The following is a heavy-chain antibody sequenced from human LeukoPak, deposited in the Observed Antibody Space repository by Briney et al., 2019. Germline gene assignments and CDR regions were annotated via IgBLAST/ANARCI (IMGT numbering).Heavy chain of an antibody. D-gene: IGHD3-3*01. V-gene: IGHV3-48*01. CDR2: ISSSSSPT. CDR3: AKARPITIFGVLGEIDY. J-gene: IGHJ4*02. CDR1: GFTFSSYE. Sequence: PGGSLRLSCAASGFTFSSYEMNWVRQAPGKGLEWVSFISSSSSPTYYADSVKGRFTISRDNSKNTLYLQMNSLRAEDTAVYYCAKARPITIFGVLGEIDYWGQGTLVTVSS.